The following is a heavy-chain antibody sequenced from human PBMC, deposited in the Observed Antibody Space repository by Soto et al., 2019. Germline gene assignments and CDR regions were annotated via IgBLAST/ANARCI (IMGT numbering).Heavy chain of an antibody. CDR3: ARAGIVDTAMAYYFDY. D-gene: IGHD5-18*01. V-gene: IGHV1-69*13. J-gene: IGHJ4*02. CDR2: IIPIFGTA. CDR1: GGTFSSYA. Sequence: SVKVSCKASGGTFSSYAISWVRQAPGQGLEWMGGIIPIFGTANYAQKFQGRVTITADESTSTAYMELSSLRSEDTAVYYCARAGIVDTAMAYYFDYWGQGTLFTVSS.